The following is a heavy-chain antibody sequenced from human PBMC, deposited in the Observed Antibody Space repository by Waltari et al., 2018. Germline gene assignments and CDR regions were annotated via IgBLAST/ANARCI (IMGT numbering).Heavy chain of an antibody. CDR1: GGSFSGYY. V-gene: IGHV4-34*01. D-gene: IGHD3-22*01. J-gene: IGHJ3*02. CDR2: INHSGST. Sequence: QVQLQQWGAGLLKPSETLSLTCAVYGGSFSGYYWSWIRQPPGKGLEWIGEINHSGSTSYNPSLKSRVTISVDTSKNQFSLKLSSVTAADTAVYYCARFYDSSGYRPDAFDIWGQGTMVTVSS. CDR3: ARFYDSSGYRPDAFDI.